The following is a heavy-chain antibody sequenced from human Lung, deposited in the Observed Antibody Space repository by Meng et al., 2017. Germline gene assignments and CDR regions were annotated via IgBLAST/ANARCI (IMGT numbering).Heavy chain of an antibody. CDR3: ARDQGGAGGY. D-gene: IGHD2-15*01. CDR1: VGSFRGYQ. CDR2: INHRGRT. Sequence: QVQRQEEGAGEFKRSDGLFLTCAVYVGSFRGYQWHCVRQSPGKGLEWIGDINHRGRTNYNPSLQSRVTISVDTSKNQFSLKLSSVTAADTAVYYCARDQGGAGGYWGQGTLVTVSS. J-gene: IGHJ4*02. V-gene: IGHV4-34*01.